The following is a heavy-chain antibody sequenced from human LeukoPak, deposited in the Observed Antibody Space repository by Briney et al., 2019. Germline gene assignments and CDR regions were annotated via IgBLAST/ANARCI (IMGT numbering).Heavy chain of an antibody. CDR1: GYTFTSYD. J-gene: IGHJ4*02. Sequence: ASVKVSCKASGYTFTSYDINWVRQATGQGLEWMGWMNPNSGNTGYAQKFQGRVIMTRNTSISTAYMELSSLRSEDTAVYYCARGAINRYCSSTSCFFYWGQGTLVTVSS. V-gene: IGHV1-8*01. CDR2: MNPNSGNT. CDR3: ARGAINRYCSSTSCFFY. D-gene: IGHD2-2*01.